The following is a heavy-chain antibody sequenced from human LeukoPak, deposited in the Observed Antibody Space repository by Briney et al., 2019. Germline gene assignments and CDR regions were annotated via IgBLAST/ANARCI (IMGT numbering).Heavy chain of an antibody. CDR2: INHSGST. D-gene: IGHD1-26*01. CDR1: GGSFSGYY. Sequence: SETLSLTCAVYGGSFSGYYWSWIRQPPGKGLEWIGEINHSGSTNYNPSLKSRVTISVDTSKNQFSLKLSSVTAAETAVYYCARLGRVFAGATIFAPFAVRAYFDYWGQGTLVTVSS. V-gene: IGHV4-34*01. J-gene: IGHJ4*02. CDR3: ARLGRVFAGATIFAPFAVRAYFDY.